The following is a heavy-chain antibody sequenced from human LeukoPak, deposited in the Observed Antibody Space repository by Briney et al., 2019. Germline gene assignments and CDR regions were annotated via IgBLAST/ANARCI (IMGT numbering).Heavy chain of an antibody. CDR1: GGSFSGYY. Sequence: SETLSLTCAVYGGSFSGYYWSWIRQPPGKGLEWIGEINHSGSTNYNPSLKSRVTISVDTSKNQFSLKLSSVTAADTAVYYCARHGVANRYFDYWGQGTLVTVSS. CDR3: ARHGVANRYFDY. V-gene: IGHV4-34*01. J-gene: IGHJ4*02. CDR2: INHSGST. D-gene: IGHD2-15*01.